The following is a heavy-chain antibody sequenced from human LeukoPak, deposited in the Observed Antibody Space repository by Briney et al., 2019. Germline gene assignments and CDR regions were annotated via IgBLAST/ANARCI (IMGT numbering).Heavy chain of an antibody. D-gene: IGHD2-15*01. J-gene: IGHJ4*02. CDR2: ISYDGSNK. CDR3: ARCSGGSCYWYYFDY. V-gene: IGHV3-30*07. Sequence: ISYDGSNKYYADSVKGRFTISRDNSKNTLYLQMNSLRAEDTAVYYCARCSGGSCYWYYFDYWGQGTLVTVSS.